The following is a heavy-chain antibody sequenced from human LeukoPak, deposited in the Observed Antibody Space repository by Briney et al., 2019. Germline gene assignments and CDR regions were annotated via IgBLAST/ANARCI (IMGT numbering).Heavy chain of an antibody. V-gene: IGHV3-23*01. D-gene: IGHD3-22*01. CDR2: ISGSGGST. CDR3: AKAREMTVRIVVIPDAFDI. Sequence: GGSLRLSCAASGFTFSSYAMSWVRQAPGKGLEWVSAISGSGGSTYYADSVKGRFTISRDNSKNTLDLQMNSLRAEDTAVYYCAKAREMTVRIVVIPDAFDIWGQGTMVVVSS. CDR1: GFTFSSYA. J-gene: IGHJ3*02.